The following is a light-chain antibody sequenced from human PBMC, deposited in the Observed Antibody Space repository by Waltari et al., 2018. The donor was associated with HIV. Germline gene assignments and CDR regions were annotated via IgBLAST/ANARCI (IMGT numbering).Light chain of an antibody. J-gene: IGLJ1*01. CDR3: SSYTGSNTLGV. V-gene: IGLV2-14*03. Sequence: QSALTQPASVSGSPGQSITISCTGASSDVGYYNYVSWYQQHPGKVPKLMIYDVSKRPSGVSNRFSGSKSGNTASLTISGLQAEDEADYYYSSYTGSNTLGVFGTGTRVTVL. CDR2: DVS. CDR1: SSDVGYYNY.